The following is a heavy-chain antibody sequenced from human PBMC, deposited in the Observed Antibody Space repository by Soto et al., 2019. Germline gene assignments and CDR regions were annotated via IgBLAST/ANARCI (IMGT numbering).Heavy chain of an antibody. J-gene: IGHJ5*02. Sequence: QVQLVQSGAEVKKPGSSVKVSCKASGGTFSSYAISWVRQAPGQGLEWMGGIIPIFGTANYAQKFQGRVTXXAXEXTSTAYMELSSMRSEDTAVYYCATHSIAVAGIGLDPWGQGTLVTVSS. CDR3: ATHSIAVAGIGLDP. CDR2: IIPIFGTA. CDR1: GGTFSSYA. D-gene: IGHD6-19*01. V-gene: IGHV1-69*12.